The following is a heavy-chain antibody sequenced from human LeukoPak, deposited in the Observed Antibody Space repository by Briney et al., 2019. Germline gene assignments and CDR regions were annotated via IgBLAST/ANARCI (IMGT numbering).Heavy chain of an antibody. Sequence: SETLSLTCTVSGGSMSSYYWSWIRQPPGKGLEWIGYIYYSGSTNYNPSLKSRVTISVDTSKNQFSLKLSSVTAADTAVYYCARGYYYGSGSYYPPYPDYWGQGTLVTVSS. CDR2: IYYSGST. CDR1: GGSMSSYY. J-gene: IGHJ4*02. D-gene: IGHD3-10*01. CDR3: ARGYYYGSGSYYPPYPDY. V-gene: IGHV4-59*01.